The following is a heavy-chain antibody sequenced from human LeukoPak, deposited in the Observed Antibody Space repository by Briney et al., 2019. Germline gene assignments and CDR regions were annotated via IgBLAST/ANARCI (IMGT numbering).Heavy chain of an antibody. Sequence: SRTLSLTCAVSGGSISSGGYSWSWIRQPPGKGLEWIGYIYHSGSTYYNPPLKSRVTISVDRSKNQFSLKLSSVTAADTAVYYCASVVRHTVDYWGQGTLVTVSS. CDR3: ASVVRHTVDY. V-gene: IGHV4-30-2*01. CDR1: GGSISSGGYS. D-gene: IGHD2-2*01. CDR2: IYHSGST. J-gene: IGHJ4*02.